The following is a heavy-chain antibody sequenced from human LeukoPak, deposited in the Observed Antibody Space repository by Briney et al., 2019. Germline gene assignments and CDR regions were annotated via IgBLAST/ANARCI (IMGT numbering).Heavy chain of an antibody. Sequence: GGSLRLSCAASGFTFSSHGMHWVRQAPGKGLEWVAVILYDGSNKYYADSVKGRFTISRDNSKNTLYLQMNSLRGEDTAVYYCAKDKSYNYNYMDVWGKGTTVTVSS. CDR2: ILYDGSNK. V-gene: IGHV3-30*18. CDR1: GFTFSSHG. CDR3: AKDKSYNYNYMDV. J-gene: IGHJ6*03.